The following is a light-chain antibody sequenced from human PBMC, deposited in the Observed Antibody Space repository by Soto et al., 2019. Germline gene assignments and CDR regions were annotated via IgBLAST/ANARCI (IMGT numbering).Light chain of an antibody. V-gene: IGLV2-14*01. Sequence: SVLTQLAYVSGAALESITISCNGTSSDVGGYNYVSWYQQHTGKAPKLMIYDVSNRPSGVSNRFSGSKSGNTASLTISGLQAEDEADYYCSSYTSSSTVFGTVTKVTVL. CDR1: SSDVGGYNY. J-gene: IGLJ1*01. CDR2: DVS. CDR3: SSYTSSSTV.